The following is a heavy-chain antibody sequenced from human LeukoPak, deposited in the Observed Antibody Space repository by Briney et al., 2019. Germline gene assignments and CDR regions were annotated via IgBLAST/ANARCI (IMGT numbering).Heavy chain of an antibody. CDR2: IYYSGST. CDR1: GGSISSSSYY. CDR3: ARDRDYYDSSGPRDY. V-gene: IGHV4-39*07. J-gene: IGHJ4*02. Sequence: PSETLSLTCTVSGGSISSSSYYWGWIRQPPRKGLEWIGSIYYSGSTYYNPSLKSRVTISVDTSKNQFSLKLSSVTAADTAVYYCARDRDYYDSSGPRDYWGQGTLVTVSS. D-gene: IGHD3-22*01.